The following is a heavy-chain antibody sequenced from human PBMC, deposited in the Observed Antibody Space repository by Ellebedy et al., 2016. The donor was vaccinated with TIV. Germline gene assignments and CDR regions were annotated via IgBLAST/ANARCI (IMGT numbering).Heavy chain of an antibody. CDR2: INSGGSST. Sequence: GESLKISCAASGFNFSSNWMHWVRQAPGKGLVWVSRINSGGSSTSYADSVKGRFTISRDNAKNTLYLQMNSLRAEDTAVYYCARDGIVGGTTEYYFDYWGQGTLVTVSS. J-gene: IGHJ4*02. CDR1: GFNFSSNW. D-gene: IGHD1-26*01. V-gene: IGHV3-74*01. CDR3: ARDGIVGGTTEYYFDY.